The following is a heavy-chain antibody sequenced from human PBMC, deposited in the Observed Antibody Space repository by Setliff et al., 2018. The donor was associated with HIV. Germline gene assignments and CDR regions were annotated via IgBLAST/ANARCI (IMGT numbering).Heavy chain of an antibody. Sequence: ASVKVSCKASGYTFTSYDINWVRQATGQGLEWMGWMNPNSGDTGYAQKFQGRVTMTRNTSISTAYMELSSLRSEDTAVYYCARGGYYDSSGYFPLSNYYYGMDVWGQGTTVTVSS. CDR1: GYTFTSYD. V-gene: IGHV1-8*01. D-gene: IGHD3-22*01. CDR2: MNPNSGDT. J-gene: IGHJ6*02. CDR3: ARGGYYDSSGYFPLSNYYYGMDV.